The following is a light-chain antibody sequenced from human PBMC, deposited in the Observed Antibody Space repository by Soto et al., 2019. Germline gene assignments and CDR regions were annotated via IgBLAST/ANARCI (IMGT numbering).Light chain of an antibody. Sequence: QSVLTQPASMSGSPGQSITISCTGTSSDVGNYDYVSWYQQYPGKAPKLMIYAVSRRPSGVSNRFSGSKSGNTASLTISGLQAEDEADYYCTSYTPSSTYVFGTGTKVTVL. CDR2: AVS. CDR1: SSDVGNYDY. CDR3: TSYTPSSTYV. J-gene: IGLJ1*01. V-gene: IGLV2-14*03.